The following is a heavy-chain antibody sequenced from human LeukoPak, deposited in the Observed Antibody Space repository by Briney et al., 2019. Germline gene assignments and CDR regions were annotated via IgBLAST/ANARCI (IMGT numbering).Heavy chain of an antibody. CDR2: TSGSGGST. CDR1: GFTFSSYA. Sequence: GGSLRLSCAASGFTFSSYAMSWVRQAPGKGLEWVSTTSGSGGSTYYADSVKGRFTISRDNSKNTLYLQMNSLRAEDTAVYYCAKSTQRGYFDYWGQGTLVTVSS. CDR3: AKSTQRGYFDY. V-gene: IGHV3-23*01. J-gene: IGHJ4*02. D-gene: IGHD1-1*01.